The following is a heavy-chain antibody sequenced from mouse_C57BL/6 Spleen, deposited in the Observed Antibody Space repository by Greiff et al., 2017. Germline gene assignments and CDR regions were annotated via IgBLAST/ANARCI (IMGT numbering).Heavy chain of an antibody. CDR1: GYAFTNYL. J-gene: IGHJ4*01. V-gene: IGHV1-54*01. D-gene: IGHD1-1*01. Sequence: QVQLKQSGAELVRPGTSVKVSCKASGYAFTNYLIEWVKQRPGQGLEWIGVINPGSGGTNYNEKFKGKATLTADKSSSTAYMQLSSLTSEDSAVYFCARSYYGSSYGYAMDYWGQGTSVTVSS. CDR2: INPGSGGT. CDR3: ARSYYGSSYGYAMDY.